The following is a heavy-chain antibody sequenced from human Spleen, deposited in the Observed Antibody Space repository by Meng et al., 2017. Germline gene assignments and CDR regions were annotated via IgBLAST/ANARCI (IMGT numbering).Heavy chain of an antibody. CDR1: GFTFSSYA. D-gene: IGHD6-13*01. CDR2: ISKSDSTS. J-gene: IGHJ4*02. Sequence: GESLKISCAASGFTFSSYAMSWVRQAPGKGLEWVSSISKSDSTSYYADSVKGRFTISRDNSKDTVYLQMNSLRAEDTAVYYCTKETAAADWGRGTLVTVSS. CDR3: TKETAAAD. V-gene: IGHV3-23*01.